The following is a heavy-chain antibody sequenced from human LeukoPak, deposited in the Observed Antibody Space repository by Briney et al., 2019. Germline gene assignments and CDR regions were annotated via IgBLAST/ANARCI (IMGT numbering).Heavy chain of an antibody. D-gene: IGHD6-13*01. CDR3: AKDRGVGSSSWLIGFDY. V-gene: IGHV3-30*18. CDR1: GFTFSSFG. J-gene: IGHJ4*02. CDR2: ISYDGSNK. Sequence: PGGSLRLSCAASGFTFSSFGMHWVRQAPGKGLEWVAVISYDGSNKYYADSVKGRFTISRDNSKNTLYLQMNSLRAEDTAVYYCAKDRGVGSSSWLIGFDYWGQGTLVTVSS.